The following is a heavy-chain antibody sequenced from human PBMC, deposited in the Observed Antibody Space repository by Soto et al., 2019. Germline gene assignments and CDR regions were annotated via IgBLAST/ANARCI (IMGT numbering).Heavy chain of an antibody. CDR2: ISAYNGNT. CDR1: GYTFTSYG. Sequence: ASVKVSCKASGYTFTSYGISWVRQAPGQGLEWMGWISAYNGNTNYAQKLQGRVTMTRDTSTSTVYMELSSLRSEDTAVYYCARFSGIAAAGRPYYYYGMDVWGQGTTVTVSS. V-gene: IGHV1-18*04. J-gene: IGHJ6*02. D-gene: IGHD6-13*01. CDR3: ARFSGIAAAGRPYYYYGMDV.